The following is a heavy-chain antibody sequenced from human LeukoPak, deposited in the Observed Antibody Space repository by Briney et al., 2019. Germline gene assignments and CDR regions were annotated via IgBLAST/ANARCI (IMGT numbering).Heavy chain of an antibody. Sequence: ASVKVSCKASGYTFTGYYMHWVRQAPGQGLEWMGWINPNSGGTNYAQKFQGRVTMTRDTSISTAYMELSRLRSDDTAVYYCAREKGRGYSGYDAPHVWYMDVWGKGTTVTVSS. CDR1: GYTFTGYY. D-gene: IGHD5-12*01. CDR3: AREKGRGYSGYDAPHVWYMDV. V-gene: IGHV1-2*02. J-gene: IGHJ6*03. CDR2: INPNSGGT.